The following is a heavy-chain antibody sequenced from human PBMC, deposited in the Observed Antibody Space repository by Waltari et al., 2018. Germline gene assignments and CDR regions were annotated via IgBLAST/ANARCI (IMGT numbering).Heavy chain of an antibody. D-gene: IGHD2-15*01. CDR3: AKDQEGGGSWWGFYFQH. CDR2: ISGSGGST. V-gene: IGHV3-23*04. Sequence: EVQLVESGGGLVQPGGSLRLSCAASGFTFSSYALSWVRQAPGKGLEWVSAISGSGGSTYYADSVKGRFTISRDNSKNTLYLQMNSLRAEDTAVYYCAKDQEGGGSWWGFYFQHWGQGTLVTVSS. CDR1: GFTFSSYA. J-gene: IGHJ1*01.